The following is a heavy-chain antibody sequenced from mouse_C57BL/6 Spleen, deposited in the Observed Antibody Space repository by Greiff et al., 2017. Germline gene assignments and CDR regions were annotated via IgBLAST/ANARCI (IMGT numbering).Heavy chain of an antibody. CDR1: GYSFTGYY. J-gene: IGHJ2*01. CDR3: ARIDD. V-gene: IGHV1-42*01. CDR2: INPSTGGT. Sequence: EVQLQQSGPELVKPGASVTISCKASGYSFTGYYMNWVKQSPEKSLEWIGEINPSTGGTTYNQKFQAKDTLTVDKSYSTVYMQLKSLTSEDSAVYYWARIDDWGQGTTLTVSS.